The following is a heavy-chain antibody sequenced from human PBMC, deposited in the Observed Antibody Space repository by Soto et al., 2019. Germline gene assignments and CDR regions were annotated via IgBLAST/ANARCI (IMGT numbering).Heavy chain of an antibody. V-gene: IGHV1-8*01. CDR2: MNPNSGNT. CDR1: GYTFTSYD. D-gene: IGHD3-16*01. Sequence: ASVKVSCKASGYTFTSYDINWVRQATGQGLEWMGWMNPNSGNTGYAQKFQGRVTMTRNTSISTAYMELSSLRSEDTAVYYCGRGHRFRITFGGVIYYYYMDVWGKGTTVTVSS. CDR3: GRGHRFRITFGGVIYYYYMDV. J-gene: IGHJ6*03.